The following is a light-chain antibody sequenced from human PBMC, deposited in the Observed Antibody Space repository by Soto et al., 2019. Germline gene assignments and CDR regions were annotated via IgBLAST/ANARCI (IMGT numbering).Light chain of an antibody. J-gene: IGKJ1*01. CDR3: QQYNSYPWT. Sequence: DIKMNHSPFTLSASVGYRFTITCRASQSISSWLAWYQHKPGKAPKLLIYKASTLESGVPSNFSGSGSGTEFTLTISSLQPEDFATYYCQQYNSYPWTFGQGAMVDI. V-gene: IGKV1-5*03. CDR2: KAS. CDR1: QSISSW.